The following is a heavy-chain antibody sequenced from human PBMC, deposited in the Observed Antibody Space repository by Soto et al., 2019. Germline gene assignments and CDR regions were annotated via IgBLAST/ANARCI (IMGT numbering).Heavy chain of an antibody. Sequence: EVQLLESVGGLVQPGGSLRLSCAASGFTFSSYAMSWVRQAPGKGLEWVSAISGSGGSTYYADSVKGRFTISRDNSKNTLYLQMNSLRAEDTAVYYCAKVSTVGDGWADYWGQGTLVTVSS. D-gene: IGHD6-19*01. CDR2: ISGSGGST. V-gene: IGHV3-23*01. CDR1: GFTFSSYA. CDR3: AKVSTVGDGWADY. J-gene: IGHJ4*02.